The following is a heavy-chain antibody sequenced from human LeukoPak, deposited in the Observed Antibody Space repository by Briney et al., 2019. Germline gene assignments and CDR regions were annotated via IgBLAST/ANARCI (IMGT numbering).Heavy chain of an antibody. CDR3: ARAGGQWTIAVAGHWFDP. Sequence: SVKVSCKASGGTFSSYAISWVRQAPGQGLEWMGGIIPIFGTANYAQKFQGRVTITADESTSTAYMELSSLRSDDTAVYYCARAGGQWTIAVAGHWFDPWGQGTLVTVSS. D-gene: IGHD6-19*01. CDR1: GGTFSSYA. CDR2: IIPIFGTA. V-gene: IGHV1-69*13. J-gene: IGHJ5*02.